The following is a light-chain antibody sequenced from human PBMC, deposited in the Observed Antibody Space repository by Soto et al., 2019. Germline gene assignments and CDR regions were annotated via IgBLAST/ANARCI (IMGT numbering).Light chain of an antibody. V-gene: IGKV1-5*03. Sequence: DIQMTQSPSTLSESVGDRVTITCRSSQSISSWLAGYQQKPGKAPKLLIYKASSLESGVPSRFSGSGSGTEFTLTISRLQPYDFATYYCQQYNSYPITFGPGTRLESK. CDR3: QQYNSYPIT. J-gene: IGKJ5*01. CDR1: QSISSW. CDR2: KAS.